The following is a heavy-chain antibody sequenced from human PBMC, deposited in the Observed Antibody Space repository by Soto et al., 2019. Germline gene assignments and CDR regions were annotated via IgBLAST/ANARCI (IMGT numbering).Heavy chain of an antibody. CDR2: VYYSGST. Sequence: PSETLSLTCTVSGGSISSGDYYWSWIRQPPGKGLEWIGYVYYSGSTYYNPSLKSRVTISVDTSKNQFSLKLSSVTAADTAVYYCAREGVVVVAARPHRIQFDPRGQGTLVTVSS. D-gene: IGHD2-15*01. CDR1: GGSISSGDYY. CDR3: AREGVVVVAARPHRIQFDP. V-gene: IGHV4-30-4*01. J-gene: IGHJ5*02.